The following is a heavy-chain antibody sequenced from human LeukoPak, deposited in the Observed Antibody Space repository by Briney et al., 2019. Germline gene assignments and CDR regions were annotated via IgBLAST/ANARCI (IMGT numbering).Heavy chain of an antibody. V-gene: IGHV3-66*01. CDR3: ARTPVARYDY. CDR1: GFTVSSNY. CDR2: IYSGGSI. J-gene: IGHJ4*02. D-gene: IGHD2-15*01. Sequence: GGSLRLSCAASGFTVSSNYMSWVRQAPGKGLEWVSVIYSGGSIYYADSVKGRFTISRDNSKNTLYLQMNSLRAEDTAVYYCARTPVARYDYWGQGTLVTVSS.